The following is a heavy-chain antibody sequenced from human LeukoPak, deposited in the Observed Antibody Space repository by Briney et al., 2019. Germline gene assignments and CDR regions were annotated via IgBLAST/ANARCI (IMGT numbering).Heavy chain of an antibody. CDR1: GFTFDDYA. CDR3: AKDMRGYCGGDCYPTFDY. Sequence: GGSLRLSCAASGFTFDDYAMHWVRQAPGKGLEWVSGISWNSGSIGYADSVKGRFTISRDNAKNSLYLQMNSLRAEDTALYYCAKDMRGYCGGDCYPTFDYWGQGTLVTVSS. V-gene: IGHV3-9*01. CDR2: ISWNSGSI. D-gene: IGHD2-21*02. J-gene: IGHJ4*02.